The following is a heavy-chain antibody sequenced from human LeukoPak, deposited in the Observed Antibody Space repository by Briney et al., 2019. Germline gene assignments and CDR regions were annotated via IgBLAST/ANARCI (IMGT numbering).Heavy chain of an antibody. V-gene: IGHV4-39*01. Sequence: SETLSLTCTVSGGSISSSSYYWGWIRQPPGKGLEWIGSIYYSGSTYYNPSLKSRVTISVDTSKNQFSLKLSSVTAADTAVYYCASHYDFWSGYYPNWFDPWGQGTLVTVS. CDR1: GGSISSSSYY. CDR3: ASHYDFWSGYYPNWFDP. J-gene: IGHJ5*02. CDR2: IYYSGST. D-gene: IGHD3-3*01.